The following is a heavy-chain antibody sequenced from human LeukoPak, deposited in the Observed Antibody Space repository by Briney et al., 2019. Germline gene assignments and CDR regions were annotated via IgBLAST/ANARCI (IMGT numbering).Heavy chain of an antibody. CDR2: IYYSGST. CDR3: AGYGGNSHDAFDI. V-gene: IGHV4-59*01. CDR1: GGSISSYY. Sequence: SETLSLTCTVSGGSISSYYWSWIRQPPGKGLEWIGYIYYSGSTNYNPSLKSRVTISVDTSKNQFSLKLSSVTAADTAVYYCAGYGGNSHDAFDIWGQGTMVTVSS. D-gene: IGHD4-23*01. J-gene: IGHJ3*02.